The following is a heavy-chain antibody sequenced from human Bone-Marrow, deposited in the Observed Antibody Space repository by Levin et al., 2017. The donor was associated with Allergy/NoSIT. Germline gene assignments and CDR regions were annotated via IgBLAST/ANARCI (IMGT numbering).Heavy chain of an antibody. Sequence: RGSLRLSCAASGFTFSSYDMHWVRQAPGKGLEWVALISYDGSKRYYADSVKGRFTISRDNSKDTQYLQMNSLRNKDTAVYYCARGKIQTTLVALDLWGQGTMVTVSS. J-gene: IGHJ3*01. CDR2: ISYDGSKR. D-gene: IGHD1-1*01. CDR1: GFTFSSYD. CDR3: ARGKIQTTLVALDL. V-gene: IGHV3-30*04.